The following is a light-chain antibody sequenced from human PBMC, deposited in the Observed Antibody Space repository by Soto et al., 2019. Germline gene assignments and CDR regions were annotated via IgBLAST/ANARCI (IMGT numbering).Light chain of an antibody. V-gene: IGKV1-5*01. CDR3: QQYNTYWT. CDR1: QSIGTW. J-gene: IGKJ1*01. Sequence: DIQMTQSPSTLSASVGDRATITCRASQSIGTWLAWYQQEPGKAPKLLIYDASSLESGVPSRFSGSGSGTEFTLTISSLQPDDFATYYCQQYNTYWTFGQGTKVEIK. CDR2: DAS.